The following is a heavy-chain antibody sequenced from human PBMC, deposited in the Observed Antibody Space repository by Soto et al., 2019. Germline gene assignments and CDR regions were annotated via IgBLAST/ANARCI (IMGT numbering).Heavy chain of an antibody. D-gene: IGHD6-13*01. J-gene: IGHJ4*02. V-gene: IGHV4-59*01. Sequence: QVQLQESGPGLVKPSETLSLTCTVSGGSISSYYWSWIRQPPGKGLEWIGYIYYSGSTNYNPSIKSRVTITVNTSKNQFSLKLSSVTAADKAVYYCARGGGKAAAGTSWGQGTLVTVSS. CDR3: ARGGGKAAAGTS. CDR1: GGSISSYY. CDR2: IYYSGST.